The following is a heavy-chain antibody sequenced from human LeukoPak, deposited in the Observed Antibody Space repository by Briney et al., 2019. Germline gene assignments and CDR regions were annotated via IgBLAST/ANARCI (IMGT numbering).Heavy chain of an antibody. CDR2: INPNSGGT. Sequence: ASVKVSCKASGYTFTGYYMHWVRQAPGQGLEWMGWINPNSGGTNYAQKFQGRVTMTRDTSISTAYMELSRLRSDDTAVYYRASRGSYCSGGSCDSGFVDYWGQGTLVTVSS. CDR1: GYTFTGYY. J-gene: IGHJ4*02. V-gene: IGHV1-2*02. D-gene: IGHD2-15*01. CDR3: ASRGSYCSGGSCDSGFVDY.